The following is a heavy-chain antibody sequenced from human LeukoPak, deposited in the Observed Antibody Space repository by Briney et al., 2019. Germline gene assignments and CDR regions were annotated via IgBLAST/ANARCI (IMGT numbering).Heavy chain of an antibody. D-gene: IGHD2-2*01. CDR1: GGSISSYY. Sequence: SETLSLTCTVSGGSISSYYWSWIRQPPGKGLEWIGYIYYSGSTKYNPSLKSRVTISVDTSKSQFSLKLTSVIAADTAVYYCARLGIGVVPSAMLGDYYFDYWGQGTLVTVSS. J-gene: IGHJ4*02. V-gene: IGHV4-59*08. CDR3: ARLGIGVVPSAMLGDYYFDY. CDR2: IYYSGST.